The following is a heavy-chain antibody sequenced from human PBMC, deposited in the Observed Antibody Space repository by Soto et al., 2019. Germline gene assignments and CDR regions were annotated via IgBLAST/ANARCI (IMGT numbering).Heavy chain of an antibody. V-gene: IGHV1-69*01. CDR3: ARGGGGYNFGVVY. D-gene: IGHD5-12*01. J-gene: IGHJ4*02. CDR2: IIPKLGSA. Sequence: QVQLVQSGAEVKKPGSSVQVSCKASGGGNLRDYRTTWVRQAPRQGLEWMGGIIPKLGSANYAQNFQGRVTITADESTSTVYMELRSLRSEDTAVYYCARGGGGYNFGVVYWVQGTPVTVSS. CDR1: GGGNLRDYR.